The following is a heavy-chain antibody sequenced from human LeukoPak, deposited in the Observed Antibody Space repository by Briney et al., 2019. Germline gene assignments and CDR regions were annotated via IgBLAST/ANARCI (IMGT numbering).Heavy chain of an antibody. D-gene: IGHD2-2*01. J-gene: IGHJ1*01. CDR1: GYTFTSYG. CDR2: ISAYNGNT. V-gene: IGHV1-18*01. CDR3: ARDPSKYCSSTSCPRLGYFQH. Sequence: RASVKVSCKASGYTFTSYGISWVRQAPGQGLEWMGWISAYNGNTNYAQKLQGRVTMTTDTSTSTAYMELRSLRSDDTAVYYCARDPSKYCSSTSCPRLGYFQHWGQGTLVTVSS.